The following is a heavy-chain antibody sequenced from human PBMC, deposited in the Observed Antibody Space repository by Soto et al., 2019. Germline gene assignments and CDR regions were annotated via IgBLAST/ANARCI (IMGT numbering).Heavy chain of an antibody. Sequence: SETLSLTCTFSGFYIISYYWSWIRQHTGKGLEWIGYIYYSGSTSYNPSLKSRVTMSVVTSKNQFSLKLSSVTAADTAVYYCARSAQGFNTGWYLGYWGLGTLVTV. CDR1: GFYIISYY. CDR2: IYYSGST. D-gene: IGHD6-19*01. CDR3: ARSAQGFNTGWYLGY. V-gene: IGHV4-59*06. J-gene: IGHJ4*02.